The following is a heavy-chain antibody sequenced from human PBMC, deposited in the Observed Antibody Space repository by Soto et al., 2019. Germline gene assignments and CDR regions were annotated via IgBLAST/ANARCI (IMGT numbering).Heavy chain of an antibody. J-gene: IGHJ4*02. CDR2: IDSRGSTI. D-gene: IGHD2-2*01. V-gene: IGHV3-48*03. Sequence: EVQLVESGGGLVQPEGSLRLSCVASGFIFSNYEMNWVRQAPGKGLEWISYIDSRGSTIYYADSVKGRFTISRDNAKNSLYLQMNSLRAEDTAVYYCARSHSGLGYCSSTSCYLGFDYWGQGTLVTVSS. CDR3: ARSHSGLGYCSSTSCYLGFDY. CDR1: GFIFSNYE.